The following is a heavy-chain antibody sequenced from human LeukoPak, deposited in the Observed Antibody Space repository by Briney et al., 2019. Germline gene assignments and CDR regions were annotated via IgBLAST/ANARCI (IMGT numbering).Heavy chain of an antibody. V-gene: IGHV4-59*11. CDR2: ISSIGST. J-gene: IGHJ3*02. CDR3: ARDPTTVTKGFDI. D-gene: IGHD4-17*01. CDR1: DDSFSTHY. Sequence: PSETLSLTCGVSDDSFSTHYWTWIRQPPGKGLEWMGYISSIGSTNYNPSLKSRVTISVDTSKKQFSLKMTSVTAADTAVYYCARDPTTVTKGFDIWGQGTMVTVSS.